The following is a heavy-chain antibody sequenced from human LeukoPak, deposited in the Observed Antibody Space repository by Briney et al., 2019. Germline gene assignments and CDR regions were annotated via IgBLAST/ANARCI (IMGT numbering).Heavy chain of an antibody. V-gene: IGHV3-48*04. Sequence: GGSLRLSCAASGFTFGSYGMHWVRQAPGKGLDWVSYISTSGSTIYYADSVKGRFTISRDNAKNSLSLEMNSLRAEDTAVYYCARGGYSGSYYGFDYWGQGTLVTVSS. CDR1: GFTFGSYG. D-gene: IGHD1-26*01. CDR3: ARGGYSGSYYGFDY. J-gene: IGHJ4*02. CDR2: ISTSGSTI.